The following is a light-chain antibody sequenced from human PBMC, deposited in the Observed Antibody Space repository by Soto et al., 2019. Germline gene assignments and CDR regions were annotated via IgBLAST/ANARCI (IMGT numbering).Light chain of an antibody. CDR1: QDISNF. V-gene: IGKV1-27*01. J-gene: IGKJ3*01. CDR2: GAS. Sequence: DIQMTQSPSSLSASVGDRVSITCRASQDISNFLVWFQQKPGKVPNLLIYGASTLQSGVPSRFSGSGSGTDFTLTISSLQPEDVATYFCHKYNSAPFTFGPGTTVDIK. CDR3: HKYNSAPFT.